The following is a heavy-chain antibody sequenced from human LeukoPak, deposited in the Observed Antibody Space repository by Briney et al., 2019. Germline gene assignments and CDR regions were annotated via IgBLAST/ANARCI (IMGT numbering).Heavy chain of an antibody. J-gene: IGHJ4*02. D-gene: IGHD3-3*01. Sequence: SETLSLTCTVSGYSISSGYYWGWIRQPPGKGLEWIGSIYHSGSTYYNPSLKNRVTISVDTSKNQFSLRLNSVTVADTAVYYCARDLRTITVFGVVTPGNWGQGIQVTVSS. V-gene: IGHV4-38-2*02. CDR3: ARDLRTITVFGVVTPGN. CDR1: GYSISSGYY. CDR2: IYHSGST.